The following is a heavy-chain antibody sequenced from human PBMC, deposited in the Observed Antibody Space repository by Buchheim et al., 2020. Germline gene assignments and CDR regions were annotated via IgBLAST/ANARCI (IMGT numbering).Heavy chain of an antibody. CDR3: TRDRPFSDFDY. CDR1: GFIFSSHT. V-gene: IGHV3-21*01. J-gene: IGHJ4*02. D-gene: IGHD1-26*01. CDR2: IGGSGEHS. Sequence: EMQLLESGGGLVEPGGSLRLSCAASGFIFSSHTMNWVRQAPGKGLEWVSSIGGSGEHSFYADSVKGRFTISRDNARSSLYLPMNYLRVDDTALYYCTRDRPFSDFDYWGRGTL.